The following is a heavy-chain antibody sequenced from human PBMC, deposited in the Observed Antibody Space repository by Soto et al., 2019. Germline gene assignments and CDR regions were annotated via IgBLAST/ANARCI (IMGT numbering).Heavy chain of an antibody. CDR1: GFTFSDYY. Sequence: QVQLVESGGGLVKPGGSLRLSCAASGFTFSDYYMSWIRQAPGKGLEWVSYISSSSSYTNYADSVKGRLTISRDNAKNSLYLQMNSLRAENTAVDYCARDHHRYSGYDYVDYWGQGTLVTVSS. V-gene: IGHV3-11*05. D-gene: IGHD5-12*01. J-gene: IGHJ4*02. CDR3: ARDHHRYSGYDYVDY. CDR2: ISSSSSYT.